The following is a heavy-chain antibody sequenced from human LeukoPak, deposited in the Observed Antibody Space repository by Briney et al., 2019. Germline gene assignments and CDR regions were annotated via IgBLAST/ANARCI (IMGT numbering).Heavy chain of an antibody. CDR3: ARETHSYGTGDY. J-gene: IGHJ4*02. D-gene: IGHD5-18*01. Sequence: ASVKASCKASGYTFTGYYMHWVRQAPGQGLEWMGRINPNSGGTNYAQKFQGRVTMTRDTSISTAYMELSRLRSDDTAVYYCARETHSYGTGDYWGQGTLVTVSS. V-gene: IGHV1-2*06. CDR1: GYTFTGYY. CDR2: INPNSGGT.